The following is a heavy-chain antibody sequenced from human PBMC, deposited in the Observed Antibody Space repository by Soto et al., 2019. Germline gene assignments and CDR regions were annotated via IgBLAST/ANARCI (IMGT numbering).Heavy chain of an antibody. V-gene: IGHV1-18*01. D-gene: IGHD2-2*01. CDR3: ARDCISTSCPAIFDY. Sequence: QVQLVQSGAEVKKPGASVKVSCKASGYTFTSYGISWVRQAPGQGLEWMGWISAYNGNTNYAQKLQGRVTMTTDTSXXTAYMELRSLRSDDTAVYYCARDCISTSCPAIFDYWGQGTLVTVSS. J-gene: IGHJ4*02. CDR1: GYTFTSYG. CDR2: ISAYNGNT.